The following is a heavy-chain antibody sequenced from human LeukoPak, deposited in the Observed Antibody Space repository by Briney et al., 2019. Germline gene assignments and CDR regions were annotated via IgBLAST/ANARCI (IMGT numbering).Heavy chain of an antibody. CDR2: INAGNGNT. Sequence: ASVKVSCKASGYTFTSYAMHWVRQVPGQRLEWMGWINAGNGNTKYSQKFQGRVTITRDTSASTAYMELSSLRSEDTAVYYCARSIMITFGGVIAPGYWGQGTLVTVSS. CDR3: ARSIMITFGGVIAPGY. J-gene: IGHJ4*02. V-gene: IGHV1-3*01. D-gene: IGHD3-16*02. CDR1: GYTFTSYA.